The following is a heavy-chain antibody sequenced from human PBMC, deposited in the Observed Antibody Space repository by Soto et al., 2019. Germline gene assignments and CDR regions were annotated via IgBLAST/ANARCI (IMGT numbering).Heavy chain of an antibody. CDR3: AKNGQPPYYYYGLDV. Sequence: ASVKVSCKASGYTFPRYGISWVRRAPGQGLEWMGWISGYNGDTNYAQKFQDRVSMTIDTSTGTAYMELRSLTSDDTAIYYCAKNGQPPYYYYGLDVWGQGTKVTVSS. D-gene: IGHD2-8*01. CDR1: GYTFPRYG. J-gene: IGHJ6*02. CDR2: ISGYNGDT. V-gene: IGHV1-18*01.